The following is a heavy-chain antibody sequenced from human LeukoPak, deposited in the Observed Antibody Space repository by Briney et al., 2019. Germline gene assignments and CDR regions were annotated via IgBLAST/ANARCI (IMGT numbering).Heavy chain of an antibody. V-gene: IGHV3-48*03. D-gene: IGHD5-12*01. CDR1: GFTFSRYE. Sequence: GGSLRLSCAASGFTFSRYEINWVRQAPGKGLEWVSYISTSGSTIDYADSVKGRFTISRDNAKNSLYLQMNSLRAEDTAVYYCARYIVAADYWGQGTLVTVSS. J-gene: IGHJ4*02. CDR3: ARYIVAADY. CDR2: ISTSGSTI.